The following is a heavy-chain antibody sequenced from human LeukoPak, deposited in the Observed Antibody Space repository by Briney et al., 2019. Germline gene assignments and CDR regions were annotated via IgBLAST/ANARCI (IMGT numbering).Heavy chain of an antibody. J-gene: IGHJ4*02. CDR2: INTGGTTT. D-gene: IGHD4-17*01. CDR3: ARDYADYVGYFFFDY. Sequence: GGSLRLSCAASGFTFSDYYMNWIRQAPGKGLEWISYINTGGTTTYYADSVKGRFTISRDDAKNSLYLQMNSLRVEDTAVYYCARDYADYVGYFFFDYWGQGTLVTVSS. V-gene: IGHV3-11*01. CDR1: GFTFSDYY.